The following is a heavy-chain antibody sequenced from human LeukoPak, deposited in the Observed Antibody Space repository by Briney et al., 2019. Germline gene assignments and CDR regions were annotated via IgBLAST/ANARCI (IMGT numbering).Heavy chain of an antibody. Sequence: SETLSLTCAVYGGSFSGYYWSWIRQPPGKGLEWIGEINPGGTTNCNPSLKSRVTISVDTSKNQFSLKVSSVTAADTAVYYCAGSPVDCYYYYGMHVCGRAATVHFSS. CDR2: INPGGTT. J-gene: IGHJ6*01. CDR3: AGSPVDCYYYYGMHV. D-gene: IGHD2-21*02. CDR1: GGSFSGYY. V-gene: IGHV4-34*01.